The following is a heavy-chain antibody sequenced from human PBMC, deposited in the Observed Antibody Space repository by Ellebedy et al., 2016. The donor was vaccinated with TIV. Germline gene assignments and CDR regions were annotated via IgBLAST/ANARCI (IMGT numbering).Heavy chain of an antibody. D-gene: IGHD4-17*01. CDR3: ARRASYGDYAVQVNPWFDP. CDR1: GFNFRSYW. J-gene: IGHJ5*02. Sequence: PGGSLRLSCAASGFNFRSYWMTWVRKAPGKGLEGVAKIRQEGDEISYMESVKGRFTISRDNAKNSLFLQMNSLSVEDTAVYYCARRASYGDYAVQVNPWFDPWGQGTLVTVSS. V-gene: IGHV3-7*01. CDR2: IRQEGDEI.